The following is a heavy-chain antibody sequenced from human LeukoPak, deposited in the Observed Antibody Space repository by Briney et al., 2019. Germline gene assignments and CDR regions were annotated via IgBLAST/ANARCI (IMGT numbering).Heavy chain of an antibody. J-gene: IGHJ3*02. Sequence: GASVKVSCKASGYTFTGYYMHWVRQAPGQGLEWMGWINPNSGNTGYAQKFQGRVTITRNTSISTAYMELSSLRSEDTAVYYCARDGPGGSVEAVADAFDIWGQGTMVTVSS. CDR2: INPNSGNT. D-gene: IGHD6-19*01. CDR1: GYTFTGYY. CDR3: ARDGPGGSVEAVADAFDI. V-gene: IGHV1-8*03.